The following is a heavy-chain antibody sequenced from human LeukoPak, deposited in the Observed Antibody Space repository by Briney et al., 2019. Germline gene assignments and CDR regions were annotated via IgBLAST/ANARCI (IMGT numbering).Heavy chain of an antibody. V-gene: IGHV3-30-3*01. CDR1: GFTFSSYA. Sequence: GGSLRLSCAASGFTFSSYAMHWVRQAPGKGLEWVAVISYDGSNKYYADSVKGRFTISRDNSKNTLYLQMNSLRAEDTAVYYCARDDGIAAAGTGGDYWGQGTLVTVSS. CDR2: ISYDGSNK. CDR3: ARDDGIAAAGTGGDY. D-gene: IGHD6-13*01. J-gene: IGHJ4*02.